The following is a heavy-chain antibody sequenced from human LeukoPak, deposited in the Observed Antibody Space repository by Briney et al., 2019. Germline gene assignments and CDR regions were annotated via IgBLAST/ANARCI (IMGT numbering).Heavy chain of an antibody. Sequence: ASVKVSCKASGYTFTSYGISWVRQAPGQGLEWMGWISAYNGNTNYAQKLQGRVTMTTDTSTSTAYMELRSPRSDDTAVYYCARDVDTAMVTGYYYYGMDVWGQGTTVTVSS. CDR1: GYTFTSYG. CDR2: ISAYNGNT. D-gene: IGHD5-18*01. V-gene: IGHV1-18*01. J-gene: IGHJ6*02. CDR3: ARDVDTAMVTGYYYYGMDV.